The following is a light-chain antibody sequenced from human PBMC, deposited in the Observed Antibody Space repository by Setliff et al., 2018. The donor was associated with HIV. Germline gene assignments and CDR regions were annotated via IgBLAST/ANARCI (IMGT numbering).Light chain of an antibody. J-gene: IGLJ2*01. CDR2: IND. CDR3: AAWDDSLNGVV. V-gene: IGLV1-44*01. Sequence: QSVLTQPPSASGTPEQRVTISCSGSASNIGANTVTWYQQFPGTAPQLLIYINDHRPSGVPHRFSASKSGTTASLAISGLQSEDEADYSCAAWDDSLNGVVFGGGTKVTVL. CDR1: ASNIGANT.